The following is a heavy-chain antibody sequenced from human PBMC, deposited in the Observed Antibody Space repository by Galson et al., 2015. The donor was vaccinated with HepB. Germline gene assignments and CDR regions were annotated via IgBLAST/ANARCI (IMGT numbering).Heavy chain of an antibody. CDR2: ISSSSSTI. CDR1: GFTFSSYS. J-gene: IGHJ6*02. CDR3: ARDSYSGSYYGDYYCGIDV. Sequence: SLRLSCAASGFTFSSYSMNWVRQAPGKGLEWVSYISSSSSTIYYADSVKGRFTISRDNAKNSLYLQMNSLRAEDTAVYYCARDSYSGSYYGDYYCGIDVWGQGTTVTVSS. V-gene: IGHV3-48*01. D-gene: IGHD1-26*01.